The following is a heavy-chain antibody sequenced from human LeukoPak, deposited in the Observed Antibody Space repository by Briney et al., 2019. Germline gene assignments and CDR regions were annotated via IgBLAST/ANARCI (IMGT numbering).Heavy chain of an antibody. CDR1: GGSISSGGYY. D-gene: IGHD3-22*01. V-gene: IGHV4-61*08. CDR2: IYYSGST. J-gene: IGHJ4*02. CDR3: AREGWRDSSGYPDY. Sequence: SETLSLTCTVSGGSISSGGYYWSWIRQHPGKGLEWIGYIYYSGSTNYNPSLKSRVTISVDTSKNQFSLKLSSVTAADTAVYYCAREGWRDSSGYPDYWGQGTLVTVSS.